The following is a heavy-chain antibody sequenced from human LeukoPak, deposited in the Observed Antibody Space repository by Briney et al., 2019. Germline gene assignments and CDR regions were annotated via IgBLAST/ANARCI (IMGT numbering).Heavy chain of an antibody. D-gene: IGHD6-19*01. CDR2: ISFSGST. J-gene: IGHJ1*01. CDR3: AGSGWFSPEYFQH. CDR1: GDSISSSRYY. Sequence: SETLSLTCTVSGDSISSSRYYWGWIRQPPGKGLEWIGSISFSGSTYYNPSPKSRVTISVHTSKNQFSLRLSSVTAADTAVNYCAGSGWFSPEYFQHWGQGTLVTVSS. V-gene: IGHV4-39*01.